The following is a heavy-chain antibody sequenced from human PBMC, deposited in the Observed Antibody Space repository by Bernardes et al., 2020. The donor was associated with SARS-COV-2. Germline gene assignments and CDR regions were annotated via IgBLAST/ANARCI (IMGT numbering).Heavy chain of an antibody. CDR1: GGSISSGGYY. CDR3: ARVGAGDYDFWSGYDRWFDP. D-gene: IGHD3-3*01. CDR2: IYYSGST. V-gene: IGHV4-31*03. J-gene: IGHJ5*02. Sequence: SETLSLTCTVSGGSISSGGYYWSWIRQHPGKGLEWIGYIYYSGSTYYNPSLKSRVTISVDTSKNQFSLKLSSVTAADTAVYYCARVGAGDYDFWSGYDRWFDPWGQGTLVTVSS.